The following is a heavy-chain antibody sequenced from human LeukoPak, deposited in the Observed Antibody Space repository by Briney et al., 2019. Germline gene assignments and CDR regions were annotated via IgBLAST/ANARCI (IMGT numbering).Heavy chain of an antibody. CDR1: GGSISSGGYY. Sequence: PSETLSLTCTVSGGSISSGGYYWSWIRQHPGKGLEWIGYIYYSGSTYYNPSLKSRVTISVDTSKNQFSLKLSSMTAADTAVYYCARAGTTTDMVRGVIITYYYGMDVWGQGTTVTVSS. V-gene: IGHV4-31*03. CDR3: ARAGTTTDMVRGVIITYYYGMDV. J-gene: IGHJ6*02. D-gene: IGHD3-10*01. CDR2: IYYSGST.